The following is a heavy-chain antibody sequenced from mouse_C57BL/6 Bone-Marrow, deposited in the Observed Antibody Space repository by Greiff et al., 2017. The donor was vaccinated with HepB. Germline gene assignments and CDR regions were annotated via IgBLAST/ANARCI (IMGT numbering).Heavy chain of an antibody. V-gene: IGHV1-81*01. CDR2: IYPRSGNT. CDR3: ARWSYGSSYGRFDY. CDR1: GYTFTSYG. D-gene: IGHD1-1*01. Sequence: QVQLQQSGAELARPGASEKLSCKASGYTFTSYGISWVKQRTGQGLEWIGEIYPRSGNTYYNEKFKGKATLTADKSSSTAYMELRSLTSEDSAVYFCARWSYGSSYGRFDYWGQGTTLTVSS. J-gene: IGHJ2*01.